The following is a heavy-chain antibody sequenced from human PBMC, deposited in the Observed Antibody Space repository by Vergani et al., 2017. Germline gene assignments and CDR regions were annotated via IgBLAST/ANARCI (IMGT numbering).Heavy chain of an antibody. J-gene: IGHJ4*02. V-gene: IGHV1-69*04. CDR2: IIPILGIA. D-gene: IGHD3/OR15-3a*01. Sequence: QVQLVQSGAEVKKPGASVKVSCKASGGTFSSYAISWVRQAPGQGLEWMGRIIPILGIANYAQKFQGRVTITADKSTSTAYMELSILRSEDTAVYYCARVGTGVRYLFDYWGQGTLVTVSS. CDR1: GGTFSSYA. CDR3: ARVGTGVRYLFDY.